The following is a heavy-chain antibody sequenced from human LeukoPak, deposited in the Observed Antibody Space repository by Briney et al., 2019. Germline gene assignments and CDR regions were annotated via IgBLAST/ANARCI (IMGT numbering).Heavy chain of an antibody. CDR1: GLRFSDYY. CDR2: ISSGGDIM. D-gene: IGHD6-13*01. J-gene: IGHJ3*02. V-gene: IGHV3-11*04. CDR3: ARPRGSWYAFDI. Sequence: GSLRLSCAASGLRFSDYYVSWIRQAPGKGLQWVSYISSGGDIMHYADSVKGRFTISRDNAKNSLYLQMNSLRAEDTSVYYCARPRGSWYAFDIWGQGTMVTVSS.